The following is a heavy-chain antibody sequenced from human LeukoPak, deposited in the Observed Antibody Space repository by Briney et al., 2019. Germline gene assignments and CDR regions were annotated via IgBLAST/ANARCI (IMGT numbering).Heavy chain of an antibody. Sequence: SETLSLTCAVYGGSFSGYYWSWIRQPPGKGLEWIGEINHSGSTNYNPSLKSRVSISVDTSKNQFSLKLSSVTAADTAVYYCARDFRGSVDAFDIWGQGTMVASLQ. CDR2: INHSGST. V-gene: IGHV4-34*01. D-gene: IGHD3-3*01. J-gene: IGHJ3*02. CDR1: GGSFSGYY. CDR3: ARDFRGSVDAFDI.